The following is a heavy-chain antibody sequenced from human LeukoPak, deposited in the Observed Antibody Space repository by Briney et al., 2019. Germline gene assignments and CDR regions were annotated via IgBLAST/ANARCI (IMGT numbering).Heavy chain of an antibody. CDR3: ASLGGIAAAGTPRYGMDV. CDR2: INHSGST. Sequence: PSETLSLTCAVYGGSFSGYYWSWIRRPPGKGLEWIGEINHSGSTNYNPSLKSRVTISVDTSKTQFSLKLSSVTAADTAVYYCASLGGIAAAGTPRYGMDVWGKGTTVTVSS. CDR1: GGSFSGYY. J-gene: IGHJ6*04. D-gene: IGHD6-13*01. V-gene: IGHV4-34*01.